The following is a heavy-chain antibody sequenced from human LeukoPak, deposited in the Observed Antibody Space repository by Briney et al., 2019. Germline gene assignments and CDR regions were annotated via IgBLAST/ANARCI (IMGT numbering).Heavy chain of an antibody. J-gene: IGHJ4*02. CDR1: GGTFSSYA. CDR2: IIPIFGTA. CDR3: ALTNSSSWYIQLDY. Sequence: SVKVSCKASGGTFSSYAISWVRQAPGQGLEWMGGIIPIFGTANYAQKFQGRVTITADKSTSTAYMELSSLRSEDTAVYYCALTNSSSWYIQLDYWGQGTLVTVSS. V-gene: IGHV1-69*06. D-gene: IGHD6-13*01.